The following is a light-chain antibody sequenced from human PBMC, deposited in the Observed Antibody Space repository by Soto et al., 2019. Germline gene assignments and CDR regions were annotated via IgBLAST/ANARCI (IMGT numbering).Light chain of an antibody. CDR2: GAS. J-gene: IGKJ2*01. CDR1: QSVNSK. V-gene: IGKV3-15*01. CDR3: QQYDDWPGYT. Sequence: EMVMTQSPVTLSVSPGERATLSCRASQSVNSKLAWYQQKPGQAPRLLIYGASTRAAGIPDRFSGGGSGTDFSLTISSLQSEDFAVYYCQQYDDWPGYTFGQGTKLEIK.